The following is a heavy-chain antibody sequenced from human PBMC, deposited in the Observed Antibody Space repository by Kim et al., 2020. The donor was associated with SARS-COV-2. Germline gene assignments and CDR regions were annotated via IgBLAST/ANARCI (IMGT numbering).Heavy chain of an antibody. CDR2: TTSKGHIYM. Sequence: GGSLRLSCAASGFTFTDHSMDWVRQAPGKGLEWLSRTTSKGHIYMNYASTVKGRFIVTRENSKNSLYPQMNSLKTEDTVVYYCARVIAAARDGWGQGNTV. D-gene: IGHD6-25*01. J-gene: IGHJ6*02. CDR3: ARVIAAARDG. CDR1: GFTFTDHS. V-gene: IGHV3-72*01.